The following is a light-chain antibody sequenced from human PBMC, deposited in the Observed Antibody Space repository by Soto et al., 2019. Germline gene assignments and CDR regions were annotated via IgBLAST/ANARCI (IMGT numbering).Light chain of an antibody. CDR1: QSVSSY. V-gene: IGKV3-11*01. J-gene: IGKJ5*01. CDR3: QQRSSWPGIT. CDR2: DAS. Sequence: EVVLKQSPGTLSLSPGERATLSCRASQSVSSYLAWYQQKPGQAPRLLIYDASNRATGIPARFSGSGSGTDFTLTISSLEPEDFAVYYSQQRSSWPGITFGQGTRLEI.